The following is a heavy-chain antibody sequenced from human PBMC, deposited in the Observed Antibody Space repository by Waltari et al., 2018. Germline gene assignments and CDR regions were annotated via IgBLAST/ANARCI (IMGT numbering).Heavy chain of an antibody. CDR3: TRDLYGSGGDWFDP. CDR2: IGGGSRSYI. J-gene: IGHJ5*02. Sequence: ELQLVESGGGLVKPGGSLRLTCAAYGFGFSESGVNWVRQAPGKGLEWVSSIGGGSRSYIFYADSMKGRFTVSRDNAKNSLYLQMNSLRAGDAAIYYCTRDLYGSGGDWFDPWGQGTLVTVSS. V-gene: IGHV3-21*03. CDR1: GFGFSESG. D-gene: IGHD3-10*01.